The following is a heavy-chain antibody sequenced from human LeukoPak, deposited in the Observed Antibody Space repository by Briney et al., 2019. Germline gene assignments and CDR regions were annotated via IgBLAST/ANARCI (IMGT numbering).Heavy chain of an antibody. CDR2: INPSGGST. Sequence: ASVKVPCKASGYTFTSYYMHWVRQAPGQGLEWMGIINPSGGSTSYAQKFQGRVTMTRDMSTSTVYMELSSLRSEDTAVYYCARANEYNYGWLESNWFDPWGQGTLVTVSS. CDR1: GYTFTSYY. CDR3: ARANEYNYGWLESNWFDP. D-gene: IGHD5-18*01. V-gene: IGHV1-46*01. J-gene: IGHJ5*02.